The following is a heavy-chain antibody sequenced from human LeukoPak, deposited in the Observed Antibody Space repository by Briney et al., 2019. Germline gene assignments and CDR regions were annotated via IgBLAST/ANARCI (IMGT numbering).Heavy chain of an antibody. J-gene: IGHJ4*02. CDR3: ARDYYGTATALYYFEY. Sequence: GGSLRLSCSASGFTFSSYAMSWVRQAPGKGLEWVAVISYDGSNKYHADSVKGRFTISRDNSKNTLYLQMNSLRAEDTAVYYCARDYYGTATALYYFEYWGQGTLVTVSS. CDR1: GFTFSSYA. V-gene: IGHV3-30-3*01. CDR2: ISYDGSNK. D-gene: IGHD1/OR15-1a*01.